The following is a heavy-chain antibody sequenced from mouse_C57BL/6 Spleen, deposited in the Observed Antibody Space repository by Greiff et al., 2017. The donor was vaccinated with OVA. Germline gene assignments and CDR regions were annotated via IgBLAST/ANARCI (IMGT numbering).Heavy chain of an antibody. V-gene: IGHV5-6*01. CDR3: ARHGGYVEDY. J-gene: IGHJ4*01. CDR1: GFTFSSYG. CDR2: ISSGGSYT. Sequence: EVHLVESGGDLVKPGGSLKLSCAASGFTFSSYGMSWVRQTPDKRLEWVATISSGGSYTYYPDSVKGRFTISRDNAKNTLYLQMSSLKSEDTAMYYCARHGGYVEDYWGQGTSVTVSA. D-gene: IGHD3-1*01.